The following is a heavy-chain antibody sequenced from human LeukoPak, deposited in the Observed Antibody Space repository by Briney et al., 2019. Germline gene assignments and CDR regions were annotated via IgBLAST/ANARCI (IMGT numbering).Heavy chain of an antibody. CDR3: ARDKLQWHSPVDN. D-gene: IGHD6-19*01. CDR2: INPDGGST. J-gene: IGHJ4*02. CDR1: GYTFPSYY. V-gene: IGHV1-46*01. Sequence: GASVKLSCKASGYTFPSYYMHWVRQAPGQGLEWMGIINPDGGSTSYAQKFQGRVTMTRDMSTSTVYMELSSLRSEDTAVYYCARDKLQWHSPVDNWGQGTLVTVSS.